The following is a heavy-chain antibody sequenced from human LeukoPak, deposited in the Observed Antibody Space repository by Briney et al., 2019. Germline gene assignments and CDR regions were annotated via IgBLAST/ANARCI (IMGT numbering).Heavy chain of an antibody. Sequence: GGSLRLSCAASGFTFSSYAMHWVRQAPGKGLEWVAVISYNGSNKYYADSVKGRFTISRDNSKNTLYLQMNSLGAEDTAVYYCARDVAMANDAFDIWGQGTMVTVSS. CDR2: ISYNGSNK. D-gene: IGHD5-18*01. CDR1: GFTFSSYA. J-gene: IGHJ3*02. CDR3: ARDVAMANDAFDI. V-gene: IGHV3-30*01.